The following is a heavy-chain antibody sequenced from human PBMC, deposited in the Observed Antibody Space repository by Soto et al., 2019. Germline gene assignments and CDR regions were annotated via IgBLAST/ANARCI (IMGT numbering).Heavy chain of an antibody. Sequence: QVQLQQWGAGLLKPSETLSLTCAVYGGSFSGYYWSWIRQPPGKGLEWIGEINHSGSTNYNPSLKRRVTISVDTSKNQFSLKLSSVTAADTVMYYCARTKYDYGDYWYAFDIWGQGTMVTVSS. J-gene: IGHJ3*02. CDR1: GGSFSGYY. CDR2: INHSGST. CDR3: ARTKYDYGDYWYAFDI. D-gene: IGHD4-17*01. V-gene: IGHV4-34*01.